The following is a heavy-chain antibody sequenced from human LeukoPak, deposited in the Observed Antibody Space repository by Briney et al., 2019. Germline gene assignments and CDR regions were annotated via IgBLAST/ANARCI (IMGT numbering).Heavy chain of an antibody. CDR3: ARFPHHCSSTSCPLYYYYGMDV. CDR1: GYTFTSYD. Sequence: ASVKVSCKASGYTFTSYDINWVRQATGQGLEWMGWMNPNSGNTGYAQKFQGRVTMTRNTSISTAYMELSSLRSEDTAVYYRARFPHHCSSTSCPLYYYYGMDVWGQGTTVTVSS. V-gene: IGHV1-8*01. D-gene: IGHD2-2*01. J-gene: IGHJ6*02. CDR2: MNPNSGNT.